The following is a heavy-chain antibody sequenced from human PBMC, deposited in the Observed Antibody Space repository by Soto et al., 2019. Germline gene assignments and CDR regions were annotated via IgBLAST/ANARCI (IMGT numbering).Heavy chain of an antibody. D-gene: IGHD4-17*01. V-gene: IGHV3-66*01. CDR2: IYIDGST. Sequence: EVQLVESGGGLVQPGGSLRLSCAASGFTVSSNYMSWVRQAPGKGLEWVSVIYIDGSTYYADSVKGRFTISRDNSKNTLYLQMYSLRAEDTAVYYCARTIYGDPDYWGQGTLVTVSS. J-gene: IGHJ4*02. CDR3: ARTIYGDPDY. CDR1: GFTVSSNY.